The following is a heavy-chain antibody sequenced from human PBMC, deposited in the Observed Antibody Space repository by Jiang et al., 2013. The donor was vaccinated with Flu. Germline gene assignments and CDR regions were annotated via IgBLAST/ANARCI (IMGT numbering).Heavy chain of an antibody. Sequence: SQTLSLTCAISGGSVSSNSATWSWIRQSPSRGLEWLGRTYYRSKWYNDYAVFVKSRITINPDTSKNQISLQLNSVTPEDTAVYYCARGVTWANWYFDLWGRGTLVTVSS. V-gene: IGHV6-1*01. D-gene: IGHD3-16*01. CDR3: ARGVTWANWYFDL. J-gene: IGHJ2*01. CDR2: TYYRSKWYN. CDR1: GGSVSSNSAT.